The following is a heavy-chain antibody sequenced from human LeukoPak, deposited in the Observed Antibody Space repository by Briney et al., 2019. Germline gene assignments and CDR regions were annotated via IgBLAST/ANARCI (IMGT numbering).Heavy chain of an antibody. CDR2: INPNGGST. V-gene: IGHV1-46*01. J-gene: IGHJ5*02. CDR3: ARGTGYCSSTSCYTRPPFDP. D-gene: IGHD2-2*02. Sequence: ASVKVSCKASGYTFTSYYMHWVRQAPGQGLEWMGIINPNGGSTSYAQKFQGRVTMTRDTSTSTVYMELSSLRSEDTAVYYCARGTGYCSSTSCYTRPPFDPWGQGTLVTVSS. CDR1: GYTFTSYY.